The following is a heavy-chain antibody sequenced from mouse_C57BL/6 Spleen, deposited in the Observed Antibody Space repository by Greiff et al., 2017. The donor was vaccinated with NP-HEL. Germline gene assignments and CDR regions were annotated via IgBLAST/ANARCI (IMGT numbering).Heavy chain of an antibody. V-gene: IGHV1-81*01. CDR1: GYTFTSYG. CDR3: ARSGGYHEAY. Sequence: VKLVESGAELARPGASVKLSCKASGYTFTSYGISWVKQRTGQGLEWIGEIYPRSGNTYYNEKFKGKATLTADKSSSTAYMELRSLTSEDSAVYFCARSGGYHEAYWGQGTLVTVSA. J-gene: IGHJ3*01. CDR2: IYPRSGNT. D-gene: IGHD2-2*01.